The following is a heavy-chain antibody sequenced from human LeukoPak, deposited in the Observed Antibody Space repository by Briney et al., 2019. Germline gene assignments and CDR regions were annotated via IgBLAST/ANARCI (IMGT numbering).Heavy chain of an antibody. CDR3: ARRKGDYGGNPIDY. D-gene: IGHD4-23*01. J-gene: IGHJ4*02. V-gene: IGHV1-2*02. CDR2: INPNIGGT. Sequence: ASVKVSCKASGYTFTGYYMHWVRQAPGHGLEWMGWINPNIGGTNYAQKFQGKVTMTRDTSSSTAYMELSRLRCHDTAVYYCARRKGDYGGNPIDYWGQGTLVTVSS. CDR1: GYTFTGYY.